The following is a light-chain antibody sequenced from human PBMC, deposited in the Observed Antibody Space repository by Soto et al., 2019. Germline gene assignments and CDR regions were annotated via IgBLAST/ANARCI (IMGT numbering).Light chain of an antibody. CDR1: QGISSY. CDR3: QQYEAVVT. J-gene: IGKJ1*01. Sequence: IQLTQSPSSLSASVGDRVTITCRASQGISSYLAWYQQKPGKAPKLLIYAASTLQSGVPSRFSGSGSGTDFTLTISRLEPEDVAVYYCQQYEAVVTFGQGTKVDIK. V-gene: IGKV1-9*01. CDR2: AAS.